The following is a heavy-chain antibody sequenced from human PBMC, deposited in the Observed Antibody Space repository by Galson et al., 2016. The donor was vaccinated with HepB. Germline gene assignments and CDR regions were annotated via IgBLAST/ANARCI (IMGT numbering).Heavy chain of an antibody. D-gene: IGHD2-2*02. Sequence: ETLSLTCTVSGGSVISNNYYWGWVRQPPGKGLEWIGTMHYSGTTYYNPSLKSRVTMSVDTSNNRFSLRLSSVTAADPAVYYCARPSGYQLLYGFDPWGQGILVTVSS. CDR2: MHYSGTT. V-gene: IGHV4-39*02. CDR3: ARPSGYQLLYGFDP. CDR1: GGSVISNNYY. J-gene: IGHJ5*02.